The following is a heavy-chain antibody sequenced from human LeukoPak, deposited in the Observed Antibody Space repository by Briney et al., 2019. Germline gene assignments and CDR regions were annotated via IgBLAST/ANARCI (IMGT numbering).Heavy chain of an antibody. CDR2: ISNDGSNK. CDR3: AKDLTGVNYCLDQ. Sequence: GGSLRLSCAASGVTFSSYGMHWVRQAPGKGLEWVAVISNDGSNKHYADSVRGRFTISRDNSKNTLYLQMNSLRAEDTAVYYCAKDLTGVNYCLDQWGQGTLVTVSS. CDR1: GVTFSSYG. J-gene: IGHJ4*02. V-gene: IGHV3-30*18. D-gene: IGHD1-7*01.